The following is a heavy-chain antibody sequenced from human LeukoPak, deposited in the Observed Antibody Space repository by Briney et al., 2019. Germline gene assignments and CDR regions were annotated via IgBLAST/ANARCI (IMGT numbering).Heavy chain of an antibody. CDR2: INGRSSTI. CDR1: GFTFGTYS. J-gene: IGHJ4*02. CDR3: ASSMYNWNYYFDY. Sequence: GGSLRLSWAASGFTFGTYSLNWVRQAPGKGLEWVSYINGRSSTIFYADSVKGRFTISRDNARNSLFLQMNSLRDEDTAVYYCASSMYNWNYYFDYWGQGTLVTVSS. V-gene: IGHV3-48*02. D-gene: IGHD1-7*01.